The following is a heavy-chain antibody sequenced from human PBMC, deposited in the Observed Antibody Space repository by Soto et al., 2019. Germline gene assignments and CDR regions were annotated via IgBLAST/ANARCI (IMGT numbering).Heavy chain of an antibody. CDR3: ARDNVDGSGTYALDY. V-gene: IGHV3-74*01. CDR2: INSDGSST. Sequence: EVQLVESGGGLVQPGGSLRLSCAASGFTFSSYWMHWVRQAPGKGLVWVSRINSDGSSTSYADSVKGRFTISRDNAKTTRYLQLHSLRAQDTAVYYCARDNVDGSGTYALDYWGQGTLVTVYS. J-gene: IGHJ4*02. CDR1: GFTFSSYW. D-gene: IGHD3-10*01.